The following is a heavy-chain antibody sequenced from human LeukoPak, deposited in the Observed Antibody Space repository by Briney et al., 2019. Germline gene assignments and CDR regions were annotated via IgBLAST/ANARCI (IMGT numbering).Heavy chain of an antibody. D-gene: IGHD3-22*01. J-gene: IGHJ4*02. CDR2: ISYSGST. V-gene: IGHV4-59*01. CDR1: GGSISSYY. CDR3: ARGASGYYYG. Sequence: PSETLSLACTVSGGSISSYYWSWLRQPPGKGLEWIGSISYSGSTNYNPSLKGRITISIDTSNNQFSLRLNSLTAADTAVYYCARGASGYYYGWGQGTLVTVSS.